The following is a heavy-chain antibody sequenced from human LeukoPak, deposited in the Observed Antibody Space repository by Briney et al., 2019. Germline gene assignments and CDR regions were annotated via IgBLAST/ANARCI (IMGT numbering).Heavy chain of an antibody. CDR2: ISSSSSYI. V-gene: IGHV3-21*01. J-gene: IGHJ4*02. CDR3: ARDLGYDYVWGSYRYRG. D-gene: IGHD3-16*02. Sequence: GGSLRLSCAASGFTFSSYSMNWVRQAPGKGLEWVSSISSSSSYIYYADSVKGRFTISRDNAKNSLYLEMNSLRAEDTAVYYCARDLGYDYVWGSYRYRGWGQGTLVTVSS. CDR1: GFTFSSYS.